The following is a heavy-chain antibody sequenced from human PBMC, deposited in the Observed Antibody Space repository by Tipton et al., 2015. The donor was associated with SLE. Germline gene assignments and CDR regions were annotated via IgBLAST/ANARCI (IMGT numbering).Heavy chain of an antibody. V-gene: IGHV4-39*07. D-gene: IGHD3-10*01. J-gene: IGHJ6*02. CDR2: IYYTGST. CDR1: GGSISSSGYF. CDR3: ASLYGSGSYAGGMDV. Sequence: TLSLTCTVSGGSISSSGYFWGWIRQPPGKGLEWIGSIYYTGSTYYNPSLKSRVTISVDTSKNQFSLKLSSVTAADTAVYYCASLYGSGSYAGGMDVWGQGTTVTVSS.